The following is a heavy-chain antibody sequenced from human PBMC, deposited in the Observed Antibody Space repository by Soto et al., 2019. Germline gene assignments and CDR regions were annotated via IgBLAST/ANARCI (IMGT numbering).Heavy chain of an antibody. CDR2: INSDGSST. V-gene: IGHV3-74*01. Sequence: GGSLRLSCAASGFTFSSYWMHWVRQAPGKGLVWVSRINSDGSSTSYADSVKGRFTISRDNAKNTLYLQMNSLRAEDTAVYYCARDLIFGVPLPGMDVWGQGTTVTVSS. D-gene: IGHD3-3*01. CDR1: GFTFSSYW. CDR3: ARDLIFGVPLPGMDV. J-gene: IGHJ6*02.